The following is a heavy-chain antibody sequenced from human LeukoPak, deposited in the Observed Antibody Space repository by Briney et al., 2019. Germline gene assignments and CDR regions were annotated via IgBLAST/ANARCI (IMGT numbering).Heavy chain of an antibody. CDR2: INPSGGST. J-gene: IGHJ5*02. CDR1: GYIFTSYY. Sequence: ASVKVSCKASGYIFTSYYMHWVRQAPGQGLEWMGIINPSGGSTSYAQKFQGRVTMTRDNSISTAYMELNSLTSEDTAVYYCARGGAGTYYKRDGWFDPWGQGTVVTVSS. CDR3: ARGGAGTYYKRDGWFDP. V-gene: IGHV1-46*01. D-gene: IGHD3-10*01.